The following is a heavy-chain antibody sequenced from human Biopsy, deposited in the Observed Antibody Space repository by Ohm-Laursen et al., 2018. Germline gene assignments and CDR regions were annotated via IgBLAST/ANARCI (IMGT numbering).Heavy chain of an antibody. Sequence: TLSLTCTVSGGSIKCNYWNWIRQSQGKGLEWIGFIYYTGHTNYNPSLKSRATISVDTSKNQFSLKVISVTAADTGVYYRARLTGDPSYWGQGILVTVSS. CDR3: ARLTGDPSY. D-gene: IGHD7-27*01. CDR1: GGSIKCNY. CDR2: IYYTGHT. V-gene: IGHV4-59*01. J-gene: IGHJ4*02.